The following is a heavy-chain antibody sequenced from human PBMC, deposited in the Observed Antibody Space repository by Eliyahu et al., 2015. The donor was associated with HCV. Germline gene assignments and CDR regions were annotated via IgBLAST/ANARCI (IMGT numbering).Heavy chain of an antibody. J-gene: IGHJ5*02. D-gene: IGHD6-13*01. CDR2: IFPGDSST. CDR3: TRRGGLGPTAAAXGRDWFDP. CDR1: GYTVSGYW. Sequence: EVQLVQSGAEMKKPGESLKISCRASGYTVSGYWIXWVRQMPGKGLEWMGLIFPGDSSTIYSPSFQGQVTMSXDKSINTAYLQWSSLKASDTAMYYCTRRGGLGPTAAAXGRDWFDPWGQGTLVTVSS. V-gene: IGHV5-51*03.